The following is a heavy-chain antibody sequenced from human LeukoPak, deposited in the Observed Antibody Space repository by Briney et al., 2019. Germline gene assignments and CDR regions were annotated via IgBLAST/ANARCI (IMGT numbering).Heavy chain of an antibody. V-gene: IGHV1-2*02. D-gene: IGHD6-13*01. Sequence: GASVKVSCKASRYTFTGYYFHWVRQAPGQGLEWMGWINPRIGDTNYAQKFQGRVSMTSDTSISTAYMELGRLTSDDTALYYCARASLYGSSWLTFDSWGQGTLVAVSS. J-gene: IGHJ4*02. CDR2: INPRIGDT. CDR1: RYTFTGYY. CDR3: ARASLYGSSWLTFDS.